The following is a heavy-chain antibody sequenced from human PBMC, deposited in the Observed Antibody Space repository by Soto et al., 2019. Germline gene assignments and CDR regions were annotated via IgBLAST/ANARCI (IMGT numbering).Heavy chain of an antibody. CDR3: ASRGDYYDSSGIN. CDR1: GYSFTSYW. J-gene: IGHJ4*02. D-gene: IGHD3-22*01. CDR2: MNPNSGNT. V-gene: IGHV1-8*02. Sequence: PGESLKISCKGSGYSFTSYWIGWVRQMPGKGLEWMGWMNPNSGNTGYAQKFQGRVTMTRNTSISTAYMELSSLRSEDTAVYYCASRGDYYDSSGINWGQGTLVTVSS.